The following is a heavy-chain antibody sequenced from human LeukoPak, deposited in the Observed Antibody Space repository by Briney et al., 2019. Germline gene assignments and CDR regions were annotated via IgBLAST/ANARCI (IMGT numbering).Heavy chain of an antibody. Sequence: GASVKVSCKASGYTFTSYGISWVRQAPGQGLEWMGWISAYNGNTNYSQKLQGRGTMTTDTSTSTAYMELRSLRSDDTAVYYCARDFPYSYGYKGDSDYWGQGTLVTVSS. CDR2: ISAYNGNT. CDR3: ARDFPYSYGYKGDSDY. CDR1: GYTFTSYG. J-gene: IGHJ4*02. V-gene: IGHV1-18*04. D-gene: IGHD5-18*01.